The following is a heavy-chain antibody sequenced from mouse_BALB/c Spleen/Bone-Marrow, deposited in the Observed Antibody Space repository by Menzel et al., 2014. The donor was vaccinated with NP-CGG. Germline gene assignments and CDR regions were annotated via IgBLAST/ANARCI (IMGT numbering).Heavy chain of an antibody. CDR3: ARGVYYGNYFDY. CDR2: IYPGSGNT. V-gene: IGHV1-84*02. CDR1: GYTFTDYY. D-gene: IGHD2-1*01. Sequence: LVESGPELVRPGASVKISCKASGYTFTDYYINWVKQKPGQGLEWIGWIYPGSGNTKYNEKFKGKATLTVDTSSSTAYMQLSSLTSEDTAVYFCARGVYYGNYFDYWGQGTTLTVSS. J-gene: IGHJ2*01.